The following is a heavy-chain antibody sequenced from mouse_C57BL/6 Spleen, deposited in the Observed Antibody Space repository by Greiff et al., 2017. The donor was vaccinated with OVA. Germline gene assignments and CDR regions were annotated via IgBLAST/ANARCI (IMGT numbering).Heavy chain of an antibody. Sequence: EVKLVESGGGLVKPGGSLKLSCAASGFTFSSYAMSWVRQTPEKRLEWVATISDGGSYTYSPDNVKGRFTISRDNAKNNLYLQMSHLESEDTAMYYCARVLYDGYYPYVDYWGQGTTLTVSS. CDR1: GFTFSSYA. CDR2: ISDGGSYT. D-gene: IGHD2-3*01. CDR3: ARVLYDGYYPYVDY. V-gene: IGHV5-4*03. J-gene: IGHJ2*01.